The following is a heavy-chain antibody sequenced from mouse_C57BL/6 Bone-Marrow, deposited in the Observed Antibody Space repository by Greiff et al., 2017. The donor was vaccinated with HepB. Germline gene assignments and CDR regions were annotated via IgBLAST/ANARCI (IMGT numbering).Heavy chain of an antibody. D-gene: IGHD1-1*01. CDR1: GFTFSSYA. CDR3: EREPTSRLLVRKGGFAY. J-gene: IGHJ3*01. Sequence: EVQGVESGGGLVKPGGSLKLSCAASGFTFSSYAMSWVRQTPEKRLEWVATISDGGSYTYYPDNVKGRFTISRDNAKNNLYLQMSHLKSEDTAMYYCEREPTSRLLVRKGGFAYWGEGTLVTVSA. V-gene: IGHV5-4*01. CDR2: ISDGGSYT.